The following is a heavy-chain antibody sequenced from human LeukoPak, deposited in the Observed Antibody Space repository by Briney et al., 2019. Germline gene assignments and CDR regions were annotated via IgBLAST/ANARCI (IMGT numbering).Heavy chain of an antibody. J-gene: IGHJ4*02. CDR3: AKTNYDYVWGNFDY. CDR2: ISGSGGST. V-gene: IGHV3-23*01. D-gene: IGHD3-16*01. Sequence: GGTLRLSCAASGFTFSSYGMSWVRQAPGKGLEWVSAISGSGGSTYYADSAKGRFTISRDNSKNTLYLQMNSLRAEDTAVYYCAKTNYDYVWGNFDYWGQGTLVTVSS. CDR1: GFTFSSYG.